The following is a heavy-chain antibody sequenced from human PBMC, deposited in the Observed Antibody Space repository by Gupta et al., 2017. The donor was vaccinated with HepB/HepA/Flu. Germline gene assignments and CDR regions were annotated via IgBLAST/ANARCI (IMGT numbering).Heavy chain of an antibody. D-gene: IGHD3-10*01. V-gene: IGHV1-2*04. J-gene: IGHJ6*02. CDR1: GYTFTGYY. CDR2: INPNSGGT. CDR3: ARTGIRMVRGVTLPYYYYGMDV. Sequence: QVQLVQSGAEVKKPGASVKVSCKASGYTFTGYYMHWVRQAPGQGREWMGWINPNSGGTNYAQKFQGWVTMTRDTSISTAYMELSRLRSDDTAVYYCARTGIRMVRGVTLPYYYYGMDVWGQGTTVTVSS.